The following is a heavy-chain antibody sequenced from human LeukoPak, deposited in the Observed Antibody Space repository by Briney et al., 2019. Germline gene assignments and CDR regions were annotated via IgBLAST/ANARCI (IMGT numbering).Heavy chain of an antibody. CDR2: ISYDGSNK. CDR3: ARAPDPGSPDY. V-gene: IGHV3-30*04. CDR1: GFAFSSYA. D-gene: IGHD3-10*01. Sequence: GRSLRLSCAASGFAFSSYAMHWVRQAPGKGVEWVAVISYDGSNKYYADSVKGRFTISRDNSKNTLYLQMNSLRAEDTAVYYCARAPDPGSPDYWGQGTLVTVSS. J-gene: IGHJ4*02.